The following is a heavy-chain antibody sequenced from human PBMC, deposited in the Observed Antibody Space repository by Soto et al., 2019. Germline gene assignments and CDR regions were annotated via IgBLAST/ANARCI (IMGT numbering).Heavy chain of an antibody. D-gene: IGHD5-12*01. CDR2: IIPILGTA. CDR3: ARTSRDGYNYPFDY. V-gene: IGHV1-69*13. CDR1: GGTFSSYA. Sequence: SVKVSCKASGGTFSSYAISWVRQAPGQGLEWMGGIIPILGTANYAQKFQGRVTITADESTSTAYMELSSLRPEDTAVYYCARTSRDGYNYPFDYWGQGTLVTVSS. J-gene: IGHJ4*02.